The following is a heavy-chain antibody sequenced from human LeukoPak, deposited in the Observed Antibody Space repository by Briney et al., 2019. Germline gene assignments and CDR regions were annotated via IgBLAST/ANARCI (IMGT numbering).Heavy chain of an antibody. CDR1: VYTFTSYG. D-gene: IGHD6-13*01. Sequence: SVKDSCKSSVYTFTSYGISWVRQPPGKELEGMGWISAYNGKNNYAQKLKDRVTMTIDTSTSTAYMELRSMRSDETAVYYCARVAVRSSWYLSSCYYYYMDVWGKGNTVTV. CDR3: ARVAVRSSWYLSSCYYYYMDV. V-gene: IGHV1-18*01. J-gene: IGHJ6*03. CDR2: ISAYNGKN.